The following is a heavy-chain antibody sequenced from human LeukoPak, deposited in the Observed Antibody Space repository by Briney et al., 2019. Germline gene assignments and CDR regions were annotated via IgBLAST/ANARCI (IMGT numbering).Heavy chain of an antibody. CDR3: VRDHNYYFGY. V-gene: IGHV3-48*02. CDR1: GFTLSSNN. CDR2: ITTSIDII. J-gene: IGHJ4*02. Sequence: GGSLRLSCAASGFTLSSNNMNWVRQAPGKGLEWISYITTSIDIISYADSVKGRFTISRDNAKNSLYLQVDSLRDEDTAVYYCVRDHNYYFGYWGQGILVTVSA.